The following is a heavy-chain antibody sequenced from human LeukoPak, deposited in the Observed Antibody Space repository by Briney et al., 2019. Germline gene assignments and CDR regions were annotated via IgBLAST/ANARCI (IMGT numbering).Heavy chain of an antibody. CDR1: GGSISSYY. CDR3: ARGGYYCDSSGYPFDY. D-gene: IGHD3-22*01. CDR2: IYTSGST. J-gene: IGHJ4*02. V-gene: IGHV4-4*07. Sequence: SETLSLTCTVSGGSISSYYWSWIRQPAGKGLEWIGRIYTSGSTNYNPSLKSRVTMSVDTSKNQFSLKLSSVTAADTAVYYCARGGYYCDSSGYPFDYWGQGTLVTVSS.